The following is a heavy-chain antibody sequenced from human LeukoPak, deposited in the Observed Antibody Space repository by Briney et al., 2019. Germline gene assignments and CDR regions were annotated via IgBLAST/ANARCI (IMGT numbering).Heavy chain of an antibody. J-gene: IGHJ6*04. Sequence: GGSLRLSCAASGFTFSSYAMFWVRQAPGKGLEWVALTSFDGSDKYYADSVKGRFPISRDNSKKTLYLEMNSLRAEDTAVYYCARDHLERRPRAYYYLSGSYYPLYGMDVWGKGTTVTVSS. CDR1: GFTFSSYA. D-gene: IGHD3-10*01. V-gene: IGHV3-30*04. CDR3: ARDHLERRPRAYYYLSGSYYPLYGMDV. CDR2: TSFDGSDK.